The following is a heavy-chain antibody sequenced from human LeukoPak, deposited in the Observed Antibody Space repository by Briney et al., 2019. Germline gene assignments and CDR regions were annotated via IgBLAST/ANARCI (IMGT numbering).Heavy chain of an antibody. Sequence: PSETLSLTCTVSGGSISSGSYYWSWIRQPAGKGLEWIGRIYTSGSTNYNPSLKSRVTISVDTSKNQFSLKLSSVTAADTAVYYCARAAAMAFDYWGQGTLVTVSS. CDR2: IYTSGST. CDR1: GGSISSGSYY. V-gene: IGHV4-61*02. J-gene: IGHJ4*02. D-gene: IGHD5-18*01. CDR3: ARAAAMAFDY.